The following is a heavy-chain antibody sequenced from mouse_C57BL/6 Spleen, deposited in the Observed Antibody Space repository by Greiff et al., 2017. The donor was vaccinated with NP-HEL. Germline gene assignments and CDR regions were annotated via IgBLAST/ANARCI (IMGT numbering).Heavy chain of an antibody. J-gene: IGHJ2*01. CDR1: GYTFTDYE. D-gene: IGHD1-2*01. Sequence: QVQLQQSGAELVRPGASVTLSCKASGYTFTDYEMNWVKQTPVHGLEWIGAIDPETGGTAYNQKFKGKAILTADKSSSTAYMELRSLTSEDSAVYYCTTSRLRGYFDYWGQGTTLTVSS. CDR3: TTSRLRGYFDY. V-gene: IGHV1-15*01. CDR2: IDPETGGT.